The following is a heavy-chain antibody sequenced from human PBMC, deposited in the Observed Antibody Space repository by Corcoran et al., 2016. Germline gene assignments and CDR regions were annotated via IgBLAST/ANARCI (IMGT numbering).Heavy chain of an antibody. D-gene: IGHD3-10*01. CDR3: ARARSGGFYYYYYGMDL. V-gene: IGHV1-69*06. J-gene: IGHJ6*02. CDR1: GVSLNTYA. CDR2: IIGTA. Sequence: QAQMVQSGAEVKNPGSSVKVSCKASGVSLNTYAISWVRQAPGQGLEWIGGIIGTANYAQNFQGRVTITADKSTSTAYMELSSLTSEDTAIYYCARARSGGFYYYYYGMDLWGQGTTVTVSS.